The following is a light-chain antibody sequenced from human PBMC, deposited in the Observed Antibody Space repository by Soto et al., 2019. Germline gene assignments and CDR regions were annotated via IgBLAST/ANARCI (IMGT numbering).Light chain of an antibody. CDR2: GAS. Sequence: EIVMTQSPATLSVSPGERATLSCRVSQSVNSNLAWYQQKSGQAPRLLIYGASTRATGIPARFTGSGSGTEFTLTISSLQPEDVATYYCQKYNSAPRTFGQGTKVEIK. CDR1: QSVNSN. CDR3: QKYNSAPRT. V-gene: IGKV3-15*01. J-gene: IGKJ1*01.